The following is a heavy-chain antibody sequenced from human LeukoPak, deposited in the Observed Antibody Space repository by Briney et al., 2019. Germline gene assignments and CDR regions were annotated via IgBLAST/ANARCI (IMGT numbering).Heavy chain of an antibody. CDR2: IYSGGST. Sequence: GGSLRLSCAASGFTVSSNYMSWVRRAPGKVLEWVSVIYSGGSTFYADSVKGRFTISRDNSKNTLYLQMNSLRAEDTAVYYCARDDKGLWFGNWGQGTLVTVSS. J-gene: IGHJ5*02. V-gene: IGHV3-53*01. CDR3: ARDDKGLWFGN. D-gene: IGHD3-22*01. CDR1: GFTVSSNY.